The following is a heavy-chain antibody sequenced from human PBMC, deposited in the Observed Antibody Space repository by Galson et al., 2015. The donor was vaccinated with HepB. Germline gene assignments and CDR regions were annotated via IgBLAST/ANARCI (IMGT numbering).Heavy chain of an antibody. CDR3: AKEGLPDDYGDYGYGMDV. CDR2: ISYDGSNK. Sequence: SLRLSCAASGFTFSSYDMHWVRQAPGKGLEWVAVISYDGSNKYYADSVKGRFTISRDNSKNTLYLQMNSLRAEDTAVYYCAKEGLPDDYGDYGYGMDVWGQGTTVTVSS. V-gene: IGHV3-30*18. J-gene: IGHJ6*02. D-gene: IGHD4-17*01. CDR1: GFTFSSYD.